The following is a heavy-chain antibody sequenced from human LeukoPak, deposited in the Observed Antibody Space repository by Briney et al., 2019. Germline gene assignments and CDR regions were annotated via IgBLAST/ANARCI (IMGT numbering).Heavy chain of an antibody. J-gene: IGHJ3*02. CDR1: GFSFSSYG. CDR2: ILYDGRNK. V-gene: IGHV3-30*02. CDR3: VPHDAFNI. Sequence: GGSLSLSCAASGFSFSSYGLHWVRQPPGKGLEWVAFILYDGRNKYYTDSVKGRFTISRDNSKNTLYLQMNSLRAQDTAMYYCVPHDAFNIWGQGTMVTVSS.